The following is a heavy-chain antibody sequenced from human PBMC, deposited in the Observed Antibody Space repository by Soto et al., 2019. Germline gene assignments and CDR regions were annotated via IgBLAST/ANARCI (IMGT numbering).Heavy chain of an antibody. CDR3: SRLTRNYRNSNMDV. D-gene: IGHD3-10*01. Sequence: GESLKISCQGSGYRFSRHWISWVRQKPGKGLEWMGTIDPSDSNTNYSPSLQGHVSISADKSISTAYLQWSSLKASDTAMYYCSRLTRNYRNSNMDVWGQGTTVTVSS. CDR2: IDPSDSNT. CDR1: GYRFSRHW. J-gene: IGHJ6*02. V-gene: IGHV5-10-1*01.